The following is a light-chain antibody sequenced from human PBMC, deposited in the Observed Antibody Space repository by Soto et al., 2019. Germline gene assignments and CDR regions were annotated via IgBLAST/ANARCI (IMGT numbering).Light chain of an antibody. CDR2: DVN. J-gene: IGLJ1*01. Sequence: HPGKAPKLMIYDVNKRPSGVPDRFSASKSGITASLTISGLQAEDDADYYCCSYAGTYTVLFGTGTKVTVL. CDR3: CSYAGTYTVL. V-gene: IGLV2-11*01.